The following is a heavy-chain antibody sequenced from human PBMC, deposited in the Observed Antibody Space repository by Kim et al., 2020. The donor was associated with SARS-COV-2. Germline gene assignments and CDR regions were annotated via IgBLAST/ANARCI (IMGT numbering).Heavy chain of an antibody. D-gene: IGHD3-22*01. CDR2: FEPEDGET. Sequence: ASVKVSCKVSGYTLTELSMHWVRQAPGKGLEWMGGFEPEDGETIYAQKFQGRVTMTEDTSTDTAYMELSSLRSEDTAVYYCASVFAYYYDSSGPWSLDYWGQGTLVTVSS. J-gene: IGHJ4*02. CDR3: ASVFAYYYDSSGPWSLDY. V-gene: IGHV1-24*01. CDR1: GYTLTELS.